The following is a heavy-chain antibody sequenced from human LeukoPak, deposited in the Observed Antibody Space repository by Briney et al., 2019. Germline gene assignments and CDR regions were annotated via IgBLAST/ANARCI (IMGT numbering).Heavy chain of an antibody. Sequence: PSETLSLTCTVSGGSISSSSYYWGWIRQPPGKGLEWIGSIYYSGSTNYNPSLKSRVTISVDTSKNQFSLKLSSVTAADTAVYYCASGYGGNYYFDYWGQGTLVTVSS. D-gene: IGHD4-23*01. V-gene: IGHV4-39*07. CDR3: ASGYGGNYYFDY. J-gene: IGHJ4*02. CDR1: GGSISSSSYY. CDR2: IYYSGST.